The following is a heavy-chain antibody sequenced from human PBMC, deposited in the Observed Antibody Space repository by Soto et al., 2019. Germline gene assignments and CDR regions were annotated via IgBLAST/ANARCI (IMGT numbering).Heavy chain of an antibody. V-gene: IGHV1-18*01. D-gene: IGHD5-12*01. Sequence: GASVKVSCKASGYTFTSYGISWVRQAPGQGLEWIGWISAYNVNINYAQKLQGRVTMTTYTSTSTAYMELRSLRSDDTAVYYCARGLATIRKSKPDYWGQGTLVTVSS. CDR2: ISAYNVNI. CDR3: ARGLATIRKSKPDY. J-gene: IGHJ4*02. CDR1: GYTFTSYG.